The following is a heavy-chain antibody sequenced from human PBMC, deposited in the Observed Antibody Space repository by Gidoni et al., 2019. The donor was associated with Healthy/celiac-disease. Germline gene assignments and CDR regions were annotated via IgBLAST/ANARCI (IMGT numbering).Heavy chain of an antibody. J-gene: IGHJ5*02. D-gene: IGHD3-3*01. CDR2: INHSGST. Sequence: QVQLQQWGAGLLKPSETLSLTCAVYGGSFSGSYWSWIRQPPGKGLEWIGEINHSGSTNYNPSLKSRVTISVDTSKNQFYLKLSSVTAADTAVYYCARRYYDFWSGYYPGTNGVWFDPWGQGTLVTVSS. CDR3: ARRYYDFWSGYYPGTNGVWFDP. V-gene: IGHV4-34*01. CDR1: GGSFSGSY.